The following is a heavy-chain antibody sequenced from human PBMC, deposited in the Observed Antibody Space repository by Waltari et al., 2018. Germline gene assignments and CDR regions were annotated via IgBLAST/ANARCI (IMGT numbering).Heavy chain of an antibody. CDR2: LYYSGST. J-gene: IGHJ4*02. Sequence: QVQLQESGPGLVKPSETLSLTCTVSGGSISSYYWSWIRQPPGKGLEWIGYLYYSGSTNYNPSLNSRVTISVDTSKNQFSLKLSSVTAADTAVYYCARGRVATINGFDYWGQGTLVTVSS. CDR1: GGSISSYY. V-gene: IGHV4-59*01. CDR3: ARGRVATINGFDY. D-gene: IGHD5-12*01.